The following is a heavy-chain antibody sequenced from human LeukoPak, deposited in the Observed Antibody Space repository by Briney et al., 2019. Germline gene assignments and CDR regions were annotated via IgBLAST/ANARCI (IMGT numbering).Heavy chain of an antibody. CDR3: ARQETSSYNGAFDI. CDR1: GFTFSSYS. V-gene: IGHV3-21*01. D-gene: IGHD1-26*01. J-gene: IGHJ3*02. CDR2: ISSSSSYI. Sequence: GGSLRLSCAASGFTFSSYSMNWVRQAPGKGLEWVSSISSSSSYIYYADSVKGRFTISRDNAKNSLYLQMNSLRADDAAVYHCARQETSSYNGAFDIWGQGTMVTVSS.